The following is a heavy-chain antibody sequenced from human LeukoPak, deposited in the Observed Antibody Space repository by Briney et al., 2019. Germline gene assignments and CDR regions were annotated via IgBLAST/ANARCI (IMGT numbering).Heavy chain of an antibody. CDR2: ISSSGNT. D-gene: IGHD3-3*01. V-gene: IGHV4-39*02. Sequence: ASETLSLTCIVSGGSTSGGNYYWGWIRRPPGKGLEWIVGISSSGNTYYNPSLKSRITISVDTSKNHFSLKLSSVTAADTAVYYCARLGAGPTYYDFWSGYSSFYFDYWGQGTLVTVSS. J-gene: IGHJ4*02. CDR3: ARLGAGPTYYDFWSGYSSFYFDY. CDR1: GGSTSGGNYY.